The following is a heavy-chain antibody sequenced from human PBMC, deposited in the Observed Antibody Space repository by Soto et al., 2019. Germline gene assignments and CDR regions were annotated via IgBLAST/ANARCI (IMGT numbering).Heavy chain of an antibody. CDR2: IYYSGST. V-gene: IGHV4-61*01. Sequence: QVQLQESGPGLVKPSETLSLTCTVSGDSVSSVSYYWSWIRQPPGKGPEWIGNIYYSGSTNYKSSLKSRVTISVDTSKNQFSLKLTSVTAADTAVYHCARERRAVAGLFDSWGQGTLVTVSS. J-gene: IGHJ4*02. D-gene: IGHD6-19*01. CDR3: ARERRAVAGLFDS. CDR1: GDSVSSVSYY.